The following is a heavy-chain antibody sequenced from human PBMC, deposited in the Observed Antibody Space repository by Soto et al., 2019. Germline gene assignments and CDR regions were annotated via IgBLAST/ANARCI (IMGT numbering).Heavy chain of an antibody. J-gene: IGHJ6*02. CDR1: GGTFSSYA. CDR2: IIPIFGTA. CDR3: ARDKAAAGTYYYYGMDV. D-gene: IGHD6-13*01. V-gene: IGHV1-69*13. Sequence: GASVKVSCKASGGTFSSYAISWVRQAPGQGLEWMGGIIPIFGTANYAQKFQGRVTITADESTSTAYMELSSLRSEDTAVYYCARDKAAAGTYYYYGMDVWGQGTPVTV.